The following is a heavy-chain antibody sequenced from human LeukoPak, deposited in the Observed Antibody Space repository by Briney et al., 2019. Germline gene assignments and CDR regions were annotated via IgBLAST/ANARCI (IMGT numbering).Heavy chain of an antibody. V-gene: IGHV3-30*02. D-gene: IGHD3-22*01. CDR1: GFTFSSYG. Sequence: GGSLRLSCAASGFTFSSYGMHWVRQAPGKGLEWVAFIRYDGSNKYYADSVKGRFTISRDNSKNTLYLQMNSLRAEDTAVYYCAKGGSKYYYDSSGYHDYWGQGTLVTVSS. CDR3: AKGGSKYYYDSSGYHDY. J-gene: IGHJ4*02. CDR2: IRYDGSNK.